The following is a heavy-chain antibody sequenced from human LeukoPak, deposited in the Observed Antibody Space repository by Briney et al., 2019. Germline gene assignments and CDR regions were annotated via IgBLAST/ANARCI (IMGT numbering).Heavy chain of an antibody. D-gene: IGHD3-22*01. CDR3: ATVNYYDRPFDI. CDR2: IYYSGTT. Sequence: PSETLSLTCTVSGGSLSRGDYYWSWIRQPPGKGLEWIGYIYYSGTTYYNPSLKSRVTISVDTSKNQFSLRLSSVTAADTAVYYCATVNYYDRPFDIWGQGTMVTVSS. J-gene: IGHJ3*02. CDR1: GGSLSRGDYY. V-gene: IGHV4-30-4*08.